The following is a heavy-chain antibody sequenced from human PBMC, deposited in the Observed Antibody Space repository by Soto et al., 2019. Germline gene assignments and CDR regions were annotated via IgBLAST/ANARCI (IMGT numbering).Heavy chain of an antibody. J-gene: IGHJ5*02. CDR2: IFYSGST. CDR3: ARQCRGVTCHWFVP. D-gene: IGHD2-15*01. CDR1: SGSISSTIYS. Sequence: QLQLQESGPGLVKPSETLSLTCTVSSGSISSTIYSWDWIRQPPGKGLEWIGSIFYSGSTYYNPSLTSRVSISVDTSKNQFSLTLTSGTAADTAVYYCARQCRGVTCHWFVPWGQGTLVTVSS. V-gene: IGHV4-39*01.